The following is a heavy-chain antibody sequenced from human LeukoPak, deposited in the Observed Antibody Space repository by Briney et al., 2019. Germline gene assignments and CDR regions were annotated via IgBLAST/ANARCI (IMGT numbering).Heavy chain of an antibody. CDR2: ISSSGSTI. J-gene: IGHJ4*02. CDR1: GFTFSSYE. D-gene: IGHD3-9*01. Sequence: GGSLRRSCAASGFTFSSYEMNWVRQAPGKGLEWVSYISSSGSTIYYADSVKGRFTISRDNAKNSLYLQMNSLRAEDTAVYYCARGEYFDWARFDYWGQGTLITVSS. V-gene: IGHV3-48*03. CDR3: ARGEYFDWARFDY.